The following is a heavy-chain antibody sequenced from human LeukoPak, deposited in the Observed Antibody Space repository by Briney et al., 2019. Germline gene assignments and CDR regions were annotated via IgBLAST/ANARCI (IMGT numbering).Heavy chain of an antibody. D-gene: IGHD2-15*01. V-gene: IGHV1-69*06. J-gene: IGHJ4*02. Sequence: GASVKVSCKASEGPFNSYAISWVRQAPGQGLEWMGGVIPLFGTTSYAQKFQGRITITADKSTTTVYMEMSGLRPEDTAMYYCARAPRSVVVVAASPHLDYWGQGTLVTVSS. CDR3: ARAPRSVVVVAASPHLDY. CDR2: VIPLFGTT. CDR1: EGPFNSYA.